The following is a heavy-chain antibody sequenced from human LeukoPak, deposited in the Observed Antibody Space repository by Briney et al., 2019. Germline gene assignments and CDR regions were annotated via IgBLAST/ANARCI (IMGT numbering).Heavy chain of an antibody. CDR1: GGSISSGGYY. Sequence: SETLSLTCTVSGGSISSGGYYWSWIRQHPGKGLEWIGYIYYSGSTYYNPSLKSRVTISVDTSKNQFSLKLSSVTAADTAVYYSARTADGSGSYSDYWGQGTLVTVSS. CDR3: ARTADGSGSYSDY. V-gene: IGHV4-31*03. CDR2: IYYSGST. D-gene: IGHD3-10*01. J-gene: IGHJ4*02.